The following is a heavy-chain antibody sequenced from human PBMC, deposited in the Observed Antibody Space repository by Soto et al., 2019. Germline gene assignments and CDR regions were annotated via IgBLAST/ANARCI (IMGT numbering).Heavy chain of an antibody. J-gene: IGHJ5*02. CDR3: ARDIIAASGRSRWLDP. V-gene: IGHV3-7*01. Sequence: GGSLKLSCVTSGFSFSTFCLNWVRQAPGRGLEGVANINQDGSEKYYADSVKGRFTISRDNSKNTLYLQMNSLRAEDTAVYYCARDIIAASGRSRWLDPWGQGTLVTVSS. CDR1: GFSFSTFC. D-gene: IGHD6-13*01. CDR2: INQDGSEK.